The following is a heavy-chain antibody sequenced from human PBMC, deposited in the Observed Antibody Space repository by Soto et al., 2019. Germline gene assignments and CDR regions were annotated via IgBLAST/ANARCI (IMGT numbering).Heavy chain of an antibody. CDR1: GFTVRTYW. Sequence: GGSLRLSCAASGFTVRTYWLHWVRQAPGKGLVWVARITQDGSTTTYADSVKGRFTISRDNAKNTLYLQMNSLRAEDTAIYYCARDRAYGLDVWGQGTTVTVSS. V-gene: IGHV3-74*01. J-gene: IGHJ6*02. D-gene: IGHD3-10*01. CDR3: ARDRAYGLDV. CDR2: ITQDGSTT.